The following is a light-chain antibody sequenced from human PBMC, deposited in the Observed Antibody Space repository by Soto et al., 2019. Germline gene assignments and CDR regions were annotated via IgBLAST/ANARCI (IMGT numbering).Light chain of an antibody. CDR3: SSYTSSSTLYV. J-gene: IGLJ1*01. V-gene: IGLV2-14*01. CDR1: SSDVGDNNY. Sequence: QSALTQPASVSGSPGQSITISCTGTSSDVGDNNYVSWYQQHPGKAPKLMIYDVTHRPSGISNRFSGSKSGHTASLTISGLQAEDEADYYCSSYTSSSTLYVFGTGTKLTVL. CDR2: DVT.